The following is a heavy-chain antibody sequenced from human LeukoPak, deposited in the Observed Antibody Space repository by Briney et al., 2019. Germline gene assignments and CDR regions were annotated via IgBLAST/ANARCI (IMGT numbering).Heavy chain of an antibody. V-gene: IGHV4-31*03. CDR3: ARDKGTYYYGMDV. CDR1: GGSIGSGGYY. D-gene: IGHD3-10*01. CDR2: IYYSGST. Sequence: SQTLSLTCTVSGGSIGSGGYYWSWIRQHPGKGLEWIGYIYYSGSTYYNPSLKSRVTISVDTSKNQFSLKLSSVTAADTAVYYCARDKGTYYYGMDVWGQGTTVTVSS. J-gene: IGHJ6*02.